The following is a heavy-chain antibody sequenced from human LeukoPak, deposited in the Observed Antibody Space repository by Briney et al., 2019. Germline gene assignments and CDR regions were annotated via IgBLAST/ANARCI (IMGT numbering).Heavy chain of an antibody. D-gene: IGHD6-19*01. J-gene: IGHJ4*02. CDR3: AKVDSSTPSYSFEY. Sequence: PGGSLRLSCAASGFTFSSYAMSWVRQAPGKGLEWVSAISGSGGGAYYADSVKGRFTISRDNSQNTLYLQMNSLRAEDTAVYYCAKVDSSTPSYSFEYWGQGALVTASS. CDR1: GFTFSSYA. CDR2: ISGSGGGA. V-gene: IGHV3-23*01.